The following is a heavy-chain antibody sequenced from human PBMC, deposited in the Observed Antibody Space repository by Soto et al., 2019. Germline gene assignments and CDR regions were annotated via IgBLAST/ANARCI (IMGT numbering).Heavy chain of an antibody. CDR3: ARDSQYCSGGSCYPLFDY. D-gene: IGHD2-15*01. Sequence: GGSLRLSCAASGFTFSSYEMNWVRQAPGKGLEWVSYISSSGSTIYYADSVKGRFTISRDNAKNSLYLQMNSLRAEDTAVYYCARDSQYCSGGSCYPLFDYWGQGTLVTVSS. V-gene: IGHV3-48*03. J-gene: IGHJ4*02. CDR1: GFTFSSYE. CDR2: ISSSGSTI.